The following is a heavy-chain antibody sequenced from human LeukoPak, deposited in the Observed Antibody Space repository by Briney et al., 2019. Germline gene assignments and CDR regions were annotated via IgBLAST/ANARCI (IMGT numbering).Heavy chain of an antibody. CDR2: INHSGST. CDR1: GGSFSGYY. CDR3: ARTRSRYCSGGSCYSGGRYWFDP. Sequence: SETLSLTCAVYGGSFSGYYWSWIRQPPGKGLEWIGEINHSGSTNYNPSLKSRVTISVDTSKNQFSLKLSSVTAADTAVYYCARTRSRYCSGGSCYSGGRYWFDPWGQGTLVTVSS. V-gene: IGHV4-34*01. J-gene: IGHJ5*02. D-gene: IGHD2-15*01.